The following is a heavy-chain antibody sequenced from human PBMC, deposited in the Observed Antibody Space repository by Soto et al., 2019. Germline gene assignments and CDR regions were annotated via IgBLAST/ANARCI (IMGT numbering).Heavy chain of an antibody. J-gene: IGHJ6*02. CDR3: TRHVDIVLMVYAIPNYYYGMDV. Sequence: GGSLRLSCAASGFTFSGSAMHGVRQASGKGLEWVGRIRSKANSYATAYAASVKGRFTISRDDSKNTAYLQMNSLKTEDTAVYYCTRHVDIVLMVYAIPNYYYGMDVWGQGTTVTVSS. CDR1: GFTFSGSA. CDR2: IRSKANSYAT. V-gene: IGHV3-73*01. D-gene: IGHD2-8*01.